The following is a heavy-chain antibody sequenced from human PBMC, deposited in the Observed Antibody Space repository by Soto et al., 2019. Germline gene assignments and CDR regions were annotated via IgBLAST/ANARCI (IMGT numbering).Heavy chain of an antibody. CDR2: INHSGST. J-gene: IGHJ6*02. D-gene: IGHD6-13*01. Sequence: QVQLQQWGAGLLKPSETLSLTCAVYGGSFSGYYWSWIRQPPGKGLEWIGEINHSGSTNYNPSLKSRVTIAVDTAKRPFSLRLSSVTAADTAVYYCARGRSWYGMDVWGQGTTVTVSS. CDR3: ARGRSWYGMDV. V-gene: IGHV4-34*01. CDR1: GGSFSGYY.